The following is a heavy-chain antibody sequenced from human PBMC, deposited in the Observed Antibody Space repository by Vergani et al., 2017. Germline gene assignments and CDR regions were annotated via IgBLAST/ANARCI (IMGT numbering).Heavy chain of an antibody. CDR1: GDSIRGTNW. Sequence: QVQLQESGPGLVKPPGTLSLTCTVSGDSIRGTNWWTWVRQSPGKGLEWIGEIYYDGSTNYNPSLKSRVSISVDKSKKQFSLHLSSVTAAATAVYLCARSANYYLHSRDHPRDYYFDYWGRGTLVTVSS. V-gene: IGHV4-4*01. CDR2: IYYDGST. D-gene: IGHD3-22*01. CDR3: ARSANYYLHSRDHPRDYYFDY. J-gene: IGHJ4*02.